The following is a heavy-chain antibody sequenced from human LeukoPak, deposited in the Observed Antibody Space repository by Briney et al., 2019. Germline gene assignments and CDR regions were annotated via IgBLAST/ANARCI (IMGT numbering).Heavy chain of an antibody. CDR1: GGSISSSSYY. V-gene: IGHV4-39*01. D-gene: IGHD2-2*01. CDR3: ARRLRPGYCSSTSCYGFDY. Sequence: SQTLSLTCTVSGGSISSSSYYWGWIRQPPGKGLEWIGSIYYSGSTYYNPSLKSRVTISVDTSKNQFSLKLSSVTAADTAVYYCARRLRPGYCSSTSCYGFDYWGQGSLVTVSS. J-gene: IGHJ4*02. CDR2: IYYSGST.